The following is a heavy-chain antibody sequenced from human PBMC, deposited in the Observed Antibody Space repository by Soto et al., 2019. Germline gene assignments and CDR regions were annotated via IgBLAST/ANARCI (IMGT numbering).Heavy chain of an antibody. CDR1: GFTFSSYG. D-gene: IGHD5-18*01. CDR2: ISYDGSNK. Sequence: PGGSLRLSCAASGFTFSSYGMHWVRQAPGKGLEWVAVISYDGSNKYYADSVEGRFTISRDNSKNTLYLQMNSLRAEDTAVYYCAKDRGGYSYGYGDYWGQGTLVTVSS. V-gene: IGHV3-30*18. J-gene: IGHJ4*02. CDR3: AKDRGGYSYGYGDY.